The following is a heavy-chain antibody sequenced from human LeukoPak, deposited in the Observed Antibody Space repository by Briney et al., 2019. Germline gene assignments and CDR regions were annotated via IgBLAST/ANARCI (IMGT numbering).Heavy chain of an antibody. J-gene: IGHJ4*02. CDR2: INHSGST. Sequence: PSEPLSLTCAVCGGSFSGYYWSWIRQPPGKGLEWIGEINHSGSTNYNPSLKSRVTISVDTSKNQFSLKLSSVTAADTAVYYCARGIVGPTPYFDYWGQGTLVTVSS. V-gene: IGHV4-34*01. CDR1: GGSFSGYY. CDR3: ARGIVGPTPYFDY. D-gene: IGHD1-26*01.